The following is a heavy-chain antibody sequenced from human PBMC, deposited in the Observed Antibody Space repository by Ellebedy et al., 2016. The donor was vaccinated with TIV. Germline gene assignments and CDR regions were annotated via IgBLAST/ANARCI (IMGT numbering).Heavy chain of an antibody. D-gene: IGHD5-24*01. CDR2: INPSGGST. Sequence: ASVKVSCKASGYTFTSYYMHWVRQAPGQGLEWMGIINPSGGSTSYAQKFQGRVTMTRDTSTSTVYMELSSLRSEDTAVYYCARDRNSEMATINGDAFDIWGQGTMVTVSS. J-gene: IGHJ3*02. CDR3: ARDRNSEMATINGDAFDI. CDR1: GYTFTSYY. V-gene: IGHV1-46*01.